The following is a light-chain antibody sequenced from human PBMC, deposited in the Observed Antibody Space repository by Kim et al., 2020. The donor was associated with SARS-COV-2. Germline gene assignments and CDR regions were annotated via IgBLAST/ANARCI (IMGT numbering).Light chain of an antibody. V-gene: IGKV2-28*01. CDR2: LGS. Sequence: DIVMTQSPLSLPVTPGEPASISCRSSQSLLHSNGYNYLDWYLQKPGQSPQLLIYLGSNRASGVPDRFSGSGSGTDFTLKISRVEAEDVGVYYCMQALQTPITIGQGTRLEI. CDR1: QSLLHSNGYNY. J-gene: IGKJ5*01. CDR3: MQALQTPIT.